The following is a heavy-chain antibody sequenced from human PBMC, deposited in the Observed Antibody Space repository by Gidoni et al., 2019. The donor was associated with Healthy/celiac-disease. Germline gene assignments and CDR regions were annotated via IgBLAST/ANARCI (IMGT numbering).Heavy chain of an antibody. V-gene: IGHV4-31*03. CDR3: ARARRDIVVVPAAGKLVWFDP. CDR2: IYYSGGT. CDR1: GGPISSGGYS. J-gene: IGHJ5*02. Sequence: QVQMQESGPGLVKPSQTLSLTCNVPGGPISSGGYSWSWVRQLPGKGLEWLGPIYYSGGTYYNPSLKSRLTISVDTAKNQFSLKLSSVTAADTAVYYCARARRDIVVVPAAGKLVWFDPWGQGTLVTVSS. D-gene: IGHD2-2*01.